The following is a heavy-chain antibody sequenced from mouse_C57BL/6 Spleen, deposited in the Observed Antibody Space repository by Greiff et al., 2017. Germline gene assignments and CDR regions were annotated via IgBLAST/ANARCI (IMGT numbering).Heavy chain of an antibody. CDR2: INYDGSST. CDR3: ARVLTGSFDY. V-gene: IGHV5-16*01. J-gene: IGHJ2*01. CDR1: GFTFSDYY. D-gene: IGHD4-1*01. Sequence: DVKLVESEGGLVQPGSSMKLSCTASGFTFSDYYMAWVRQVPEKGLEWVANINYDGSSTYYLDSLKSRFIISRDNAKNILYLQMSSLKSEDTATYYCARVLTGSFDYWGQGTTLTVSS.